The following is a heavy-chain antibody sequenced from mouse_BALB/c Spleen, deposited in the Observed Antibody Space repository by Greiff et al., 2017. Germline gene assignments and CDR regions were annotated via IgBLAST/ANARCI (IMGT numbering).Heavy chain of an antibody. Sequence: VQLQQSGAELVRPGALVKLSCKASGFNIKDYYMHWVKQRPEQGLEWIGWIDPENGNTIYDPKFQGKASITADTSSNTAYLQLSSLTSEDTAVYYCASHITTDTDYAMDYWGQGTSVTVSS. CDR2: IDPENGNT. V-gene: IGHV14-1*02. CDR1: GFNIKDYY. D-gene: IGHD1-2*01. CDR3: ASHITTDTDYAMDY. J-gene: IGHJ4*01.